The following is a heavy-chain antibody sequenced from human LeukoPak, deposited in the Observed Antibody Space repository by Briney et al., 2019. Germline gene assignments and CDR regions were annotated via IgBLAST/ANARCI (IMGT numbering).Heavy chain of an antibody. CDR3: ARDNGGYDSGY. V-gene: IGHV3-64*01. Sequence: PGGSLRLSCAASGFTFSSYAMHWVRQAPGKGLEYVSAISSNGGSTYYANSVKGRFTISRDNSKNTLYLQMGSLRAEDMAVYYCARDNGGYDSGYWGQGTLVTVSS. J-gene: IGHJ4*02. CDR2: ISSNGGST. CDR1: GFTFSSYA. D-gene: IGHD5-12*01.